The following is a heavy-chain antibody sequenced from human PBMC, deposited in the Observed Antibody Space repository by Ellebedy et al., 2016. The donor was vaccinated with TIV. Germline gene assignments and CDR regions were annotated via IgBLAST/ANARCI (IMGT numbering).Heavy chain of an antibody. D-gene: IGHD1-20*01. CDR1: GGSINSGDYY. CDR3: ARGLTGNAFDI. V-gene: IGHV4-30-4*01. J-gene: IGHJ3*02. Sequence: MPSETLSLTCTVPGGSINSGDYYWSWIRQPPGKGLEWVGYIYYSVSAYYNSSLKGRVKISVDRSKKQISLELNSVTAADTAVYFCARGLTGNAFDIWGQGTMVTVSS. CDR2: IYYSVSA.